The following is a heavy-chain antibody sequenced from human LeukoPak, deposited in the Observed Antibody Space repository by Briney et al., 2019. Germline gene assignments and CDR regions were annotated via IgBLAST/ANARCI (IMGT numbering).Heavy chain of an antibody. D-gene: IGHD2-15*01. J-gene: IGHJ3*02. V-gene: IGHV4-61*02. CDR3: ARSGCCSGGSCYSCTYDI. CDR1: GGSISSGSYY. CDR2: IYTSGST. Sequence: PSETLSLTCTVSGGSISSGSYYWSWIRQPAGKGLEWIGRIYTSGSTNYNPSLKSRVTISVDTSKNQFSLKLSSVTAADTAVYYCARSGCCSGGSCYSCTYDIWGQGTMVTVSS.